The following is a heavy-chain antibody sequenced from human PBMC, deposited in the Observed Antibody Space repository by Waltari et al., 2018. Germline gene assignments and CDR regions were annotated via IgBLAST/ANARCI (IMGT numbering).Heavy chain of an antibody. Sequence: QVQLVQSGAAVKKPGSSVKVSCKASGGTFRRYAIRWVRPVPALGLEWMGGIIPIFGTANYAQKFQGRVTITADESTSTAYMELSSLRSEDTAVYYCARELIVVVVVARYYYGMDVWGQGTTVTVSS. V-gene: IGHV1-69*01. CDR3: ARELIVVVVVARYYYGMDV. CDR1: GGTFRRYA. CDR2: IIPIFGTA. D-gene: IGHD2-15*01. J-gene: IGHJ6*02.